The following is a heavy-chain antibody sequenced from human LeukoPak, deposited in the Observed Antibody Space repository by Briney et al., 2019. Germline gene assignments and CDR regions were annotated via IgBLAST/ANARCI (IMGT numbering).Heavy chain of an antibody. V-gene: IGHV4-59*01. J-gene: IGHJ6*03. CDR1: GGSISSYY. CDR3: ARVCNHDYTAYYYYYMDV. D-gene: IGHD4-11*01. CDR2: IYYSGST. Sequence: SSETLSLTCTVSGGSISSYYWSWIRQPPGKGLEWIGYIYYSGSTNYNPSLKSRVTISVDTSKNQFSLKLSSVTAADTAVYYCARVCNHDYTAYYYYYMDVWGKGTTVTVSS.